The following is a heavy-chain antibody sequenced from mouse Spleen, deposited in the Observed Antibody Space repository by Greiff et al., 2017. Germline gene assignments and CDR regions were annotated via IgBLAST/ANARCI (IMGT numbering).Heavy chain of an antibody. CDR2: IDPSDSYT. J-gene: IGHJ2*01. D-gene: IGHD1-1*01. Sequence: VQLQQPGAELVRPGTSVKLSCKASGYTFTSYWMHWVKQRPGQGLEWIGVIDPSDSYTNYNQKFKGKATLTVDTSSSTAHMQLSSLTSEDSAVYYCARERNYDGSYDYWGQGTTLTVSS. CDR1: GYTFTSYW. V-gene: IGHV1-59*01. CDR3: ARERNYDGSYDY.